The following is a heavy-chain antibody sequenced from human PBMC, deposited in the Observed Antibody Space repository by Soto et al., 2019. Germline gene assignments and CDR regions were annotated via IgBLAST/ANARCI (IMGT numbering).Heavy chain of an antibody. CDR1: GFSFDTSKVG. J-gene: IGHJ4*02. CDR3: AYSLAARAAPLTRWPDGACLRACLTY. V-gene: IGHV2-5*02. D-gene: IGHD2-21*02. CDR2: VYRDNSK. Sequence: QITLKDSGPTLVKPTQPLTLTCTFSGFSFDTSKVGVGWIRQPPGKALEWLALVYRDNSKRYTPSPRSRLTTTRDTTKDMVGPPRTYMDPVDTAISYWAYSLAARAAPLTRWPDGACLRACLTYWGQGIVVTASS.